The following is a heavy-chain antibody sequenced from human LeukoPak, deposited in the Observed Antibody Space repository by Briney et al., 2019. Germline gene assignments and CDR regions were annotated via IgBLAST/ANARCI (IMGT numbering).Heavy chain of an antibody. Sequence: PGGSLRLSCAASGFIFSNFAMNWVRQAPGKGPEWLSSIKGGGASPFYADSVKGRFTISRDNSKNTLYLDMNNLRAEDTAFYYCAKDDSNYVLDYWGQGTLVTVSS. CDR1: GFIFSNFA. V-gene: IGHV3-23*01. J-gene: IGHJ4*02. D-gene: IGHD4-11*01. CDR2: IKGGGASP. CDR3: AKDDSNYVLDY.